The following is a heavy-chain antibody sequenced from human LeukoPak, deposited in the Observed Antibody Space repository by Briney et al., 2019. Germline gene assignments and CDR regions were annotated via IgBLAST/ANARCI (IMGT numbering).Heavy chain of an antibody. V-gene: IGHV5-51*01. CDR2: IYPGDSET. CDR1: GYSFTTYW. J-gene: IGHJ4*02. D-gene: IGHD2-2*02. Sequence: GESRKISCKGSGYSFTTYWIGWVRQMPGKGLEWMGIIYPGDSETRESPPFQGQVTMSVDKSISTAYLQWNSLEASDTAMFYCATGGYCTGTSCYNFFDYWGQGTLVTVSS. CDR3: ATGGYCTGTSCYNFFDY.